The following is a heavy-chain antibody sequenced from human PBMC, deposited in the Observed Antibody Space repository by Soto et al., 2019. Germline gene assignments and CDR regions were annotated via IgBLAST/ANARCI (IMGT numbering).Heavy chain of an antibody. Sequence: SETLSLTCTVSGGSISRYYWSWIRQPPGKGLDWIGYIYYSVSTNHNPSLKSRVTMSVDTSKNQFSLKLSSVTAADTAVYYCARIEPFYDILTGYSPNWFEPWGQGTLVTVS. CDR1: GGSISRYY. CDR3: ARIEPFYDILTGYSPNWFEP. D-gene: IGHD3-9*01. CDR2: IYYSVST. J-gene: IGHJ5*02. V-gene: IGHV4-59*08.